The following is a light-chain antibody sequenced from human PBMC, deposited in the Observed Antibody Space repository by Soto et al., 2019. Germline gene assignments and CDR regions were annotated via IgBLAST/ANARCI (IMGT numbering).Light chain of an antibody. CDR1: QDISNY. J-gene: IGKJ3*01. CDR3: QQYDNFRAFT. Sequence: DIQMTQSPSSLSASVGDRVTITCQASQDISNYLNWYQQKPGKAPKLLIYDASNLETGVPSRFSGSGSGTDFTFTISSLQPEDIATYYRQQYDNFRAFTFGPGTKVDIK. CDR2: DAS. V-gene: IGKV1-33*01.